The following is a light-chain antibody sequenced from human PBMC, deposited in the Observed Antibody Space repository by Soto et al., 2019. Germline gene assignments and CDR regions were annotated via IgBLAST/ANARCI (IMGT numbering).Light chain of an antibody. V-gene: IGLV1-40*01. CDR1: SSNIGAGFD. CDR2: SDV. CDR3: QSYDSGVSASV. Sequence: QSALTQPPSVSGAPGQRVSISCSGSSSNIGAGFDVHWYQQFPGAAPKLLIYSDVNRPSGVPYRFSASKSGTSASLTITGRQTEDEAHYYCQSYDSGVSASVFGGGTKLTVL. J-gene: IGLJ2*01.